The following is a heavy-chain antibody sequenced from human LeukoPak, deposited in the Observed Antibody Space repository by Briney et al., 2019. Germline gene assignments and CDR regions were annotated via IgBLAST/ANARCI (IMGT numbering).Heavy chain of an antibody. CDR2: INNDGSRT. D-gene: IGHD3-16*01. CDR3: AKVLGVAHFDY. Sequence: GGSLRLSCAASGFTFSSYWMHWVRQAPGKGLVWVSRINNDGSRTSYADSVKGRLTISRDNAKNTLYLQMNSLRAEDTAVYYCAKVLGVAHFDYWGQGTLVTVSS. V-gene: IGHV3-74*01. CDR1: GFTFSSYW. J-gene: IGHJ4*02.